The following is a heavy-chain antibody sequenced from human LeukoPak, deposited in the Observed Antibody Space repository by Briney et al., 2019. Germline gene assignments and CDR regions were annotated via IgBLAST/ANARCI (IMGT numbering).Heavy chain of an antibody. CDR1: GGTFSSYT. J-gene: IGHJ4*02. CDR3: ARTTDWLFALFDY. D-gene: IGHD3-9*01. V-gene: IGHV1-69*02. Sequence: SVKVSCKASGGTFSSYTISWVRQAPGQGLEWMGRIIPILGIANYAQKFQGRVTITADKSTSTAYMELSSLRSEDTAVYYCARTTDWLFALFDYWGQGTLVTVSS. CDR2: IIPILGIA.